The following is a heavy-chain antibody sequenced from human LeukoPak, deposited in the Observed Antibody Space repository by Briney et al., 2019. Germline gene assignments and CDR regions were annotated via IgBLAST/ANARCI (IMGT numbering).Heavy chain of an antibody. D-gene: IGHD3-9*01. V-gene: IGHV3-9*01. CDR2: ISWNSGSM. CDR1: GFTFDDYA. CDR3: AKDWTYDILTGYSWFDS. J-gene: IGHJ5*01. Sequence: GGSLRLSCAASGFTFDDYAMHWVRQAPGKGLEWVSGISWNSGSMSYADSVKGRFTVSRDNAKNSLYLQMNSLRAEDTALYYCAKDWTYDILTGYSWFDSWGQGTLVTVSS.